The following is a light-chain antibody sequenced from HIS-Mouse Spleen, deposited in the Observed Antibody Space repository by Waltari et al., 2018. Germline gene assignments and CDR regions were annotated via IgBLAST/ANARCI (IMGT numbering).Light chain of an antibody. CDR1: SSDVGGYNY. Sequence: QSALTQPASVSGSPGQSITISSTGTSSDVGGYNYVSWYQQPPGKAPKLMIYEVSNRPSGVSNRFSGSKSGNTASLTISGLQAEDEADYYCSSYTSSSTLVFGGGTKLTVL. CDR2: EVS. J-gene: IGLJ3*02. CDR3: SSYTSSSTLV. V-gene: IGLV2-14*01.